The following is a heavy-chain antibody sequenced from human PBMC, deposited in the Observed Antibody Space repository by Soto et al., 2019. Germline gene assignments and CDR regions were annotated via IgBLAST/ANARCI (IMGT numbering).Heavy chain of an antibody. D-gene: IGHD3-10*01. Sequence: EVQLLDSGGGLVQPGGSLGLSCAASESTFRSYPITWVPQAPGKGWEGVSSISGSGGGTYYEDSVKGRFTFSRDNSKNTLSLQMNSLRAEDTAVYYCAKSRGSGSYFNPSDAFDFWGQGTMVTVSS. V-gene: IGHV3-23*01. CDR1: ESTFRSYP. CDR2: ISGSGGGT. CDR3: AKSRGSGSYFNPSDAFDF. J-gene: IGHJ3*01.